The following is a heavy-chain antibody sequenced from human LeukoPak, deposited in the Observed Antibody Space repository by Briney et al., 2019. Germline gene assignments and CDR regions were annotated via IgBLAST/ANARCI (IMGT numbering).Heavy chain of an antibody. V-gene: IGHV4-59*01. D-gene: IGHD3-3*01. CDR2: IHYSGST. J-gene: IGHJ4*02. CDR3: ARDLELERDRWNYFES. CDR1: GGSISSFY. Sequence: PSETLSLTCTVSGGSISSFYWSWIRQPPGKGLEWIGFIHYSGSTKYNPSLESRVTISVDTSKNQFSLKLTSVTAADTAVYYCARDLELERDRWNYFESWGQGTLVTVSS.